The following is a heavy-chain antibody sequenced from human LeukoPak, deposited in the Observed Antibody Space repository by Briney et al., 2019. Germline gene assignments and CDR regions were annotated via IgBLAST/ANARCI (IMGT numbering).Heavy chain of an antibody. Sequence: GGSLRLSCAASGFTVSSNYMSWVRQAPGKGLEWVSVIYSGGSTYYADSVKGRFTISRDNSKNTLYLQMNSLRAEDTAVYYCARSGRVAAAGLIFDYWGQGTLVTVSS. V-gene: IGHV3-66*01. J-gene: IGHJ4*02. D-gene: IGHD6-13*01. CDR2: IYSGGST. CDR1: GFTVSSNY. CDR3: ARSGRVAAAGLIFDY.